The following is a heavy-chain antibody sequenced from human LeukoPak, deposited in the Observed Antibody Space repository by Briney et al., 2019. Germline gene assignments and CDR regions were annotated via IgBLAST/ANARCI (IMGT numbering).Heavy chain of an antibody. V-gene: IGHV1-8*03. CDR1: GYTFTSYD. J-gene: IGHJ5*02. Sequence: ASVKVSCKASGYTFTSYDINWVRQATGQGLEWMGWMNPNSGNTGYAQKFQGRVTITRNTSISTAYMELSSLRSEDTAIYYCARDNSVGDNAWWFDPWGQGTLVTVSS. CDR2: MNPNSGNT. D-gene: IGHD3-16*01. CDR3: ARDNSVGDNAWWFDP.